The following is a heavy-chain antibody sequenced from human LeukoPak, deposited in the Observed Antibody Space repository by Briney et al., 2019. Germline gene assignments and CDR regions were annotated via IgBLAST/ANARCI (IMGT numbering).Heavy chain of an antibody. V-gene: IGHV4-59*11. CDR2: IYYSGST. CDR1: GGSISSHY. J-gene: IGHJ4*02. D-gene: IGHD3-10*01. CDR3: ARDFPGGLKT. Sequence: SETLSLTCTVSGGSISSHYGSWIRQPPGKGLEWIGYIYYSGSTNYNPSLKSRVTISVDTSKNQFSLKLSSVTAADTAVYYCARDFPGGLKTWGQGTLDTVSS.